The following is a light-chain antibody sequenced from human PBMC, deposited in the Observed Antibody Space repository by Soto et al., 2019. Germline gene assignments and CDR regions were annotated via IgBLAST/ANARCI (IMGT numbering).Light chain of an antibody. V-gene: IGKV3-20*01. J-gene: IGKJ1*01. CDR1: QSVSSNY. Sequence: VLTQSPGTLSLSQGERATFSSRASQSVSSNYLAWYQQKPGQAPRLLIYGAFKRATGIPDRFSGSGSGTDFTLTISRMEPEDFAVYCCQQYGSSPRTFGQGTKVDIK. CDR2: GAF. CDR3: QQYGSSPRT.